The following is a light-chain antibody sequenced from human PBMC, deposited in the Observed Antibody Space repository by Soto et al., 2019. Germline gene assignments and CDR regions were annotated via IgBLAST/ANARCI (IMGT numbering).Light chain of an antibody. V-gene: IGKV3-20*01. Sequence: EIVLTQSPATLSLSPGERATLSCRASQSVSSYLAWYQQKSGQAPRLLIYGTSSRATGIPDRFSGSGSGTDFTLTISRLEPEDFAVYYCQQYGSSWTFGQGTKVDIK. CDR2: GTS. J-gene: IGKJ1*01. CDR3: QQYGSSWT. CDR1: QSVSSY.